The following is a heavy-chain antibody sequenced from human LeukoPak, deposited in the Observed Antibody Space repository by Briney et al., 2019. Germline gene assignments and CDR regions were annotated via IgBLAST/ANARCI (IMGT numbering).Heavy chain of an antibody. J-gene: IGHJ4*02. V-gene: IGHV3-74*01. CDR2: INSDGSRT. CDR1: GFTFSTYW. CDR3: VREGVPDILTGYQPYYFDY. D-gene: IGHD3-9*01. Sequence: PGGSLRPSCAASGFTFSTYWMDWVRQAPGKGLVWVSRINSDGSRTTYADSVKGRFTISRDNAKNTLYLQMNSLRAEDTAVYYCVREGVPDILTGYQPYYFDYWGRGTLVTVSS.